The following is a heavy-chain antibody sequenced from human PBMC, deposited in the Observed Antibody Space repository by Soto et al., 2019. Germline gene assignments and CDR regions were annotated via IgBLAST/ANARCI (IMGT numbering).Heavy chain of an antibody. CDR2: INHSGST. D-gene: IGHD3-10*01. J-gene: IGHJ3*02. CDR1: GGSFSGYY. CDR3: ARGGYYARYAFDI. Sequence: SETLSLTCAVYGGSFSGYYWSWIRQPPGKGLEWIGEINHSGSTKYNPSLKSRVTISVDTSKNQFSLKLSSVTAADTAVYYCARGGYYARYAFDIWGKRTMVTFPS. V-gene: IGHV4-34*01.